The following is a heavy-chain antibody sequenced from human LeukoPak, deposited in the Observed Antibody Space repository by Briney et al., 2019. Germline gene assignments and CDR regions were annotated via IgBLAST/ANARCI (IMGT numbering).Heavy chain of an antibody. Sequence: ASAKVSCKASGYTFNTYDINWVRQATGQGLEWMGWMNPTSGKTSYAQKFQGRVTITSNTSTTTAQMELSSLGSEDTAVYYCARVRWLRLGVNEYYYYMDVWGKGTTVTVSS. J-gene: IGHJ6*03. V-gene: IGHV1-8*03. CDR3: ARVRWLRLGVNEYYYYMDV. CDR1: GYTFNTYD. D-gene: IGHD5-12*01. CDR2: MNPTSGKT.